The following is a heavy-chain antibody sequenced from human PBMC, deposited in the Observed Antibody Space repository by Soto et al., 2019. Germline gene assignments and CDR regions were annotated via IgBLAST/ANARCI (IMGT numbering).Heavy chain of an antibody. J-gene: IGHJ5*02. CDR3: AHRCYWFGGEDWFDP. D-gene: IGHD3-10*01. CDR2: IYWNEDK. V-gene: IGHV2-5*01. CDR1: GFSLNTSGVG. Sequence: QITLKESGPTLVNPTQTLTLTCTFSGFSLNTSGVGVGWIRQPPGKALEWLAVIYWNEDKHFSPSLKSRLTIVKDTSKNQVVLTLTNVDPVDTATYYCAHRCYWFGGEDWFDPWGPGTLVTVSS.